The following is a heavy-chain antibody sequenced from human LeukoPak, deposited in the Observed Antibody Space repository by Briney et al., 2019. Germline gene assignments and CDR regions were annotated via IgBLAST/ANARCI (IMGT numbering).Heavy chain of an antibody. Sequence: GGSLRLSCAASGFTFSNYWMHWVRQAPGEGLVWVSRIYGDGTRIAYADSVKGRFTISRDNAKSTLYLQMNSLRVEDTAVYYCARNNRDYWGQGTLVTVSA. D-gene: IGHD1-14*01. J-gene: IGHJ4*02. CDR2: IYGDGTRI. CDR1: GFTFSNYW. V-gene: IGHV3-74*01. CDR3: ARNNRDY.